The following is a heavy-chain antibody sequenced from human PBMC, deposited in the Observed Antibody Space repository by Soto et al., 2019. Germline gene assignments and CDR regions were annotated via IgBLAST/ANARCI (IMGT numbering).Heavy chain of an antibody. V-gene: IGHV3-23*01. J-gene: IGHJ6*02. CDR3: AKDGLVQLERRPNYYYYYGMDV. CDR2: ISGSGGST. D-gene: IGHD1-1*01. CDR1: GFTFSSYA. Sequence: GGSLRLSCAASGFTFSSYAMSWVRQAPGKGLEWVSAISGSGGSTYYADSVKGRFTISRDNSKNTLYLQMNSLRAEDTAVYYCAKDGLVQLERRPNYYYYYGMDVWGQGTTVTVSS.